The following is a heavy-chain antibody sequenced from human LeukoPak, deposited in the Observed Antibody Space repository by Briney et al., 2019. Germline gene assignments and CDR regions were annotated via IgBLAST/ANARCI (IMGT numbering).Heavy chain of an antibody. Sequence: SETLSLTCTVSGGSISSGSYYWSWIRQPPGKGLEWIGYIYYSGSTNYNPSLKSRVTISVDTSKNQFSLKLSSVTAADTAVYYCARDLVHYGDPDAFDIWGQGTMVTVSS. CDR1: GGSISSGSYY. CDR2: IYYSGST. D-gene: IGHD4-17*01. J-gene: IGHJ3*02. V-gene: IGHV4-61*01. CDR3: ARDLVHYGDPDAFDI.